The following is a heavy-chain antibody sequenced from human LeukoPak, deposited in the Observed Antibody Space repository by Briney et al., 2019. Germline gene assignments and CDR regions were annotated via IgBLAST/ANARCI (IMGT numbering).Heavy chain of an antibody. CDR2: ISGSGGST. Sequence: GGSLRHSFPASGFTFSSYAMSAVRQAPGKGRAWVSAISGSGGSTYYADSVKGLFTISRNNSKNTLYLQMNSLRAEDTAVYYCAKDQGYSGYEGWDYWGQGTLVTVSS. D-gene: IGHD5-12*01. CDR1: GFTFSSYA. J-gene: IGHJ4*02. V-gene: IGHV3-23*01. CDR3: AKDQGYSGYEGWDY.